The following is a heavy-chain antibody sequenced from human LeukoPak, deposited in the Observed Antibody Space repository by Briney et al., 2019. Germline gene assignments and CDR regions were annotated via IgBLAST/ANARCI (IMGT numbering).Heavy chain of an antibody. CDR3: VREGVAAVAGTPGLGY. J-gene: IGHJ4*02. Sequence: ASVKVSCKASGYTFTSYDINWVRQATGQGPEWMGWMNPNSGNTGYAQKFQGRVTMTRNTSISTAYMELSSLRSEETAVYYCVREGVAAVAGTPGLGYWGQGTLVTVSS. CDR1: GYTFTSYD. V-gene: IGHV1-8*01. CDR2: MNPNSGNT. D-gene: IGHD6-19*01.